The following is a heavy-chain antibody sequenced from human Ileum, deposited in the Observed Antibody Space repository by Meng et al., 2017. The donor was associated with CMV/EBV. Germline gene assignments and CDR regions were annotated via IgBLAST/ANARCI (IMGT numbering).Heavy chain of an antibody. Sequence: GESLKISCAASGFSFTSYQMNWVRQAPGKGLEWVSYISSSGGNIYYADSVKGRFTISRDNAKNLLYLQMNSLRVEDTAVYYCAKSQPSTTTVRGWFDPWGQGTLVTGSS. CDR1: GFSFTSYQ. CDR2: ISSSGGNI. J-gene: IGHJ5*02. CDR3: AKSQPSTTTVRGWFDP. V-gene: IGHV3-48*03. D-gene: IGHD1-1*01.